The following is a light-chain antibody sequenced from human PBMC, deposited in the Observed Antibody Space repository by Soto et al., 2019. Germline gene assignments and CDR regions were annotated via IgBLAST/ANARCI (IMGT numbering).Light chain of an antibody. V-gene: IGLV2-14*03. CDR3: SSYTTSTTLYV. J-gene: IGLJ1*01. CDR1: SSDVGGYNF. CDR2: DVN. Sequence: QSVLTQPDSVSESPGQSIAISCTGSSSDVGGYNFVSWYQQHPGKAPKLMIYDVNNRPSGVSNRFSGSKSGNTASLTISGLQTEDEADYYCSSYTTSTTLYVFGTGTKLTVL.